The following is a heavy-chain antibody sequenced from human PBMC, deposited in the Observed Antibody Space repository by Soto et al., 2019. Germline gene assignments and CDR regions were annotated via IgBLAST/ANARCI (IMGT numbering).Heavy chain of an antibody. CDR2: IKSKTDGGTT. Sequence: GSLRLSCAASGFTFSNAWMSWVRQAPGKGLEWVGRIKSKTDGGTTDYVAPVKGRFTISRDDSKNTLYLQMNSPKTEDTAVYYCTEIEYSSSSGVYYFDYWGQGTLVTAPQ. CDR1: GFTFSNAW. CDR3: TEIEYSSSSGVYYFDY. V-gene: IGHV3-15*01. J-gene: IGHJ4*02. D-gene: IGHD6-6*01.